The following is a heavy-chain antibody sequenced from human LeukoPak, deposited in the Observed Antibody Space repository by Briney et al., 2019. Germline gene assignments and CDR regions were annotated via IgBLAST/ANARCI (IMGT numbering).Heavy chain of an antibody. Sequence: GGSLRLSCAASGFSVSTYAMSWVRQAPGKGLEWVSGISGSGGKTYYVDSVRGRFTISRDNVKNTLSLQMNSLRAEDTAVYYCVKWDVQLIPGPTRVRNDEGSFFDYWGQGTLVTVSS. CDR3: VKWDVQLIPGPTRVRNDEGSFFDY. CDR2: ISGSGGKT. D-gene: IGHD1-1*01. J-gene: IGHJ4*02. V-gene: IGHV3-23*01. CDR1: GFSVSTYA.